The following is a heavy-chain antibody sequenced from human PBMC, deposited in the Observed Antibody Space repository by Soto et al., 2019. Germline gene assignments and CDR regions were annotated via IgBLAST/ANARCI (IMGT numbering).Heavy chain of an antibody. CDR1: GGSISSSSYY. J-gene: IGHJ4*02. D-gene: IGHD3-10*01. Sequence: SETLSLTCTVSGGSISSSSYYWGWIRQPPGKGLEWIGSIYYSGSTYYNPSLKSRVTISVDTSKNQFSLKLTSVTAADTAAYYCARDQDASGNYYTRYFDYWGQGSLVTVSS. V-gene: IGHV4-39*02. CDR2: IYYSGST. CDR3: ARDQDASGNYYTRYFDY.